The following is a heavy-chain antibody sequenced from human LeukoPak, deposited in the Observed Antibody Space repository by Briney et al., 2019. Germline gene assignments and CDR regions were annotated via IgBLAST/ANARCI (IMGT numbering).Heavy chain of an antibody. CDR2: ISAYNGNT. V-gene: IGHV1-18*01. D-gene: IGHD3-16*01. J-gene: IGHJ5*02. Sequence: ASVKVSCKASGYTFTSYGISWVRQSPGQGLEWMGWISAYNGNTNYAQKLQGRVTMTTDTSTSTAYMELRSLRSDDTAVYYCARGYYDYVWGGLASASFDPWGQGTLVTVSS. CDR1: GYTFTSYG. CDR3: ARGYYDYVWGGLASASFDP.